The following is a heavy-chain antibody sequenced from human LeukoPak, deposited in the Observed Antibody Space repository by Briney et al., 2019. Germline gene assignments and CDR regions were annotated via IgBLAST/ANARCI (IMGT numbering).Heavy chain of an antibody. Sequence: GRSLRLSCAASGFTFSSYAMHWVRQAPGKGLEWVAVISYDGSNKYYADSVKGRFTISRDNSKNTLYLQMNSLRAEDTAVYYCASQIPFYCSAGSCSSYWGQGTLVTVSS. D-gene: IGHD2-15*01. V-gene: IGHV3-30*04. CDR2: ISYDGSNK. CDR3: ASQIPFYCSAGSCSSY. J-gene: IGHJ4*02. CDR1: GFTFSSYA.